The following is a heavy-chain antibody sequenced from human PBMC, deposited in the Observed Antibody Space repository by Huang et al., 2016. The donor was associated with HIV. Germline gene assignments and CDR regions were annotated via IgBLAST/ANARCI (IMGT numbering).Heavy chain of an antibody. J-gene: IGHJ5*02. Sequence: QLQLQESGPGLVKPSETLSLTCTVSGGSISSSSYYWGWIRQPPGKGLEWIGSIYQRGNTYYNPSLKRRVTISVDTSRTQFSLKLSSVTAADTAVYYCAAHGRIVGIPAAPLRFDPWGQGTLVTVSS. V-gene: IGHV4-39*01. CDR1: GGSISSSSYY. D-gene: IGHD6-13*01. CDR2: IYQRGNT. CDR3: AAHGRIVGIPAAPLRFDP.